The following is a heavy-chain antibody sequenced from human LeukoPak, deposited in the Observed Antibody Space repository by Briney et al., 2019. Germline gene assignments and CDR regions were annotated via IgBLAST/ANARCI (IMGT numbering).Heavy chain of an antibody. Sequence: KPSETLSLTCAVYGGSFSGYYWSWIRRPPGKGLEWIGEINHSGSTNYNPSLKSRVTISVDTSKNQFSLKLSSVTAADTAVYYCARGARELVLIFDYWGQGTLVTVSS. CDR1: GGSFSGYY. D-gene: IGHD6-13*01. CDR2: INHSGST. J-gene: IGHJ4*02. V-gene: IGHV4-34*01. CDR3: ARGARELVLIFDY.